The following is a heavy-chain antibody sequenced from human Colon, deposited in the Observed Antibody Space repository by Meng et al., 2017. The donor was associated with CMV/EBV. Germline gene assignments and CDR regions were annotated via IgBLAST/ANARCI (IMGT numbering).Heavy chain of an antibody. D-gene: IGHD2-15*01. CDR1: GFIFSNYA. CDR2: ISAGGGSR. Sequence: GGSLRLSCAASGFIFSNYAMSWVRQTPGKGLEWVSVISAGGGSRYSADSVKGRFTISGDNSKNTLYLQMNSLRAEDTAIYYCVKDGGSILWGFKDWGQGTLVTVSS. CDR3: VKDGGSILWGFKD. V-gene: IGHV3-23*01. J-gene: IGHJ1*01.